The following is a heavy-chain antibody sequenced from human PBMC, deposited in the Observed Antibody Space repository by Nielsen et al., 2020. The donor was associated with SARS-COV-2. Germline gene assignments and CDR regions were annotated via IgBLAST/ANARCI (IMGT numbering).Heavy chain of an antibody. Sequence: SETLSLTCTVSGGSISSGGYYWSWIRQHPGKGLEWIGYIYYSGSTNYNPSLKSRVTISVDTSKNQFSLKLSSVTAADTAVYYCARLVGATTGYFDYWGQGTLVTVSS. CDR3: ARLVGATTGYFDY. CDR1: GGSISSGGYY. D-gene: IGHD1-26*01. J-gene: IGHJ4*02. CDR2: IYYSGST. V-gene: IGHV4-61*08.